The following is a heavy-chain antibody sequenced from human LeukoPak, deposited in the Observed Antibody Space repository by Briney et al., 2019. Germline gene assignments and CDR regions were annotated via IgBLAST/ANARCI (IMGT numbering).Heavy chain of an antibody. CDR2: ISDNEGST. J-gene: IGHJ4*02. Sequence: GGSLRLSCAASGFTFNYYAMSWVRQAPGKGLEWVSGISDNEGSTYYTDSVKDRFTISRDNTKNTVYLQMNNLRPDDTAVYFCARHDSFIPYWGQGTLVTVSS. V-gene: IGHV3-23*01. CDR3: ARHDSFIPY. CDR1: GFTFNYYA. D-gene: IGHD5-18*01.